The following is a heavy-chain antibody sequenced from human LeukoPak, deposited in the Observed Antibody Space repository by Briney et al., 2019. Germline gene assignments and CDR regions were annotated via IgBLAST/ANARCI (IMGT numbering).Heavy chain of an antibody. J-gene: IGHJ4*02. CDR2: IYYTGIT. CDR3: GRLVRSLGEVDY. V-gene: IGHV4-59*01. CDR1: GGSISTYY. D-gene: IGHD6-19*01. Sequence: PSETLSLTCTVSGGSISTYYWSWIRQPPGKGLEWIGYIYYTGITDYNPSLKSRVTISVDTSKNHFSLKLRSVTAADTAVYYCGRLVRSLGEVDYWGQGALVTVSS.